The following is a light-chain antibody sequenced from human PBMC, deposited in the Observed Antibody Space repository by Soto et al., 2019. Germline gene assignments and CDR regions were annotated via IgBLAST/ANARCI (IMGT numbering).Light chain of an antibody. CDR2: LGS. CDR1: QTLLHSNGYNY. J-gene: IGKJ2*02. Sequence: DIVMTQSPLSLPVTPGEPASISCGSSQTLLHSNGYNYLDWYLQKPGQSPQLLIYLGSNRSSGVPDRFSGSGSGTDFTLKISRVEAEDVGVYYCMQAIQTPRTFGQGTKLEIK. CDR3: MQAIQTPRT. V-gene: IGKV2-28*01.